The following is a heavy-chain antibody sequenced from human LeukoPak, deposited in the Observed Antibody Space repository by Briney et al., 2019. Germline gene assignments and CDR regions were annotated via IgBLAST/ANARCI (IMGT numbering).Heavy chain of an antibody. Sequence: PGGSLRLSCAASGFTFSDSYMTWVRQAPGKGVEWVAYISGSGHDINYSDSVKGRFTISRDNAKNSLYLQMNSLRPEDMALYYCAKETIYCSGGSCYHDAFDIWGQGTMVTVSS. J-gene: IGHJ3*02. CDR2: ISGSGHDI. CDR3: AKETIYCSGGSCYHDAFDI. V-gene: IGHV3-11*01. CDR1: GFTFSDSY. D-gene: IGHD2-15*01.